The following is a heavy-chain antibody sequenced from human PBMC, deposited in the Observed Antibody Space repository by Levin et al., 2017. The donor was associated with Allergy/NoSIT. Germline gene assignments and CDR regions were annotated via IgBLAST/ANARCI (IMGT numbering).Heavy chain of an antibody. J-gene: IGHJ4*02. CDR2: IYYSGST. Sequence: PSQTLSLTCTVSGGSISSSSYYWGWIRQPPGKGLEWIGSIYYSGSTYYNPSLKSRVTISVDTSKNQFSLKLSSVTAADTAVYYCARVMDMIVVYFDYWGQGTLVTVSS. CDR3: ARVMDMIVVYFDY. D-gene: IGHD3-22*01. V-gene: IGHV4-39*07. CDR1: GGSISSSSYY.